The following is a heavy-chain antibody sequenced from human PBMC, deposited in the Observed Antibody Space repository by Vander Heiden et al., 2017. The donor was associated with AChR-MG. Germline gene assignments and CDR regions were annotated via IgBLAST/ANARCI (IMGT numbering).Heavy chain of an antibody. CDR1: GYSFTSYG. CDR2: IYPGDSDT. Sequence: EVQLVQSGAEVKQPGEPLKISCKGSGYSFTSYGIGWVRQMPGKGLECMGIIYPGDSDTRYSPSFQGQVTISADKSISTAYLQWSSLKASDTAMYYCARGSCSSTSCFNYGMDVWGQGTTVTVSS. CDR3: ARGSCSSTSCFNYGMDV. J-gene: IGHJ6*02. D-gene: IGHD2-2*01. V-gene: IGHV5-51*01.